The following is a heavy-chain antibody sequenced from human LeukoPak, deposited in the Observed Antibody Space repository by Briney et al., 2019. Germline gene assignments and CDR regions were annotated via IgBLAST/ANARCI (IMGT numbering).Heavy chain of an antibody. Sequence: PGGSLRLSCAASGFKFSSEWMSWVRQAPGKGLEWVANIREDGSEKYYVGSVKGRFTISRDNAKNSLYLQMSSLRAEDTAVYYCVRHSSGYSWGQGILVTVSS. CDR3: VRHSSGYS. D-gene: IGHD3-22*01. CDR1: GFKFSSEW. J-gene: IGHJ4*02. V-gene: IGHV3-7*01. CDR2: IREDGSEK.